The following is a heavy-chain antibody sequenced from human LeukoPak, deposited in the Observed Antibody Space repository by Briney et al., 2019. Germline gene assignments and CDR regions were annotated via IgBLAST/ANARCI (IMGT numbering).Heavy chain of an antibody. CDR3: ARDGGAVAGRFDY. J-gene: IGHJ4*02. CDR2: IIPIFGTA. CDR1: GGTFSSYA. Sequence: GASVKVSCKASGGTFSSYAISWVRRAPGQGLEWMGGIIPIFGTANYAQKFQGRVTITADESTSTAYMELSSLRSEDTAVYYCARDGGAVAGRFDYWGQGTLVTVSS. D-gene: IGHD6-19*01. V-gene: IGHV1-69*13.